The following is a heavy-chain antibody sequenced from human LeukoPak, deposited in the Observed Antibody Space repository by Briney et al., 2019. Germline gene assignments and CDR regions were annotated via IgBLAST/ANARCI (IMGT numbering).Heavy chain of an antibody. D-gene: IGHD4-17*01. V-gene: IGHV4-39*01. J-gene: IGHJ3*02. Sequence: KSSETLSLTCTVSGGSISSGSFYWGWIRQPPGKRLEWIGIMYYSGSTYYNPSLRSRVIISVDTSKNQFSLKLSSVTAADTAVYYCAITTVTYGAGGAFDIWGQGTMVTVSS. CDR1: GGSISSGSFY. CDR3: AITTVTYGAGGAFDI. CDR2: MYYSGST.